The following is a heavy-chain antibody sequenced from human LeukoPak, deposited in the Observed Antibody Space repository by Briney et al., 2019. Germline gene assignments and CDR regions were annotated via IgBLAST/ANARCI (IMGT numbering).Heavy chain of an antibody. Sequence: GGCLRLSCAAPGFTFDDYAMHWVRQAPGKGLEWVSGISWNSGSIGYADSVKGRFTISRDNSKNTLYLQMNSLRAEDTAVYYCAKGFWSGSYYFDYWGQGTLVTVSS. D-gene: IGHD3-3*01. CDR2: ISWNSGSI. CDR3: AKGFWSGSYYFDY. J-gene: IGHJ4*02. V-gene: IGHV3-9*01. CDR1: GFTFDDYA.